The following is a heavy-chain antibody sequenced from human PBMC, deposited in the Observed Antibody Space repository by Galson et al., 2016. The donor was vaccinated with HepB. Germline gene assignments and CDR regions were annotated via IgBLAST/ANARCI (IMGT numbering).Heavy chain of an antibody. Sequence: SLRLSCAASGISFSTFSMNWVRHPPGKGLEWVAVTSSDERVKFYADSVRGRFTISRDNSKNTLYLQMDRLTTDDTAVYFCARDPIAGAPDYFDYWGQGALVTVSS. CDR1: GISFSTFS. V-gene: IGHV3-30*03. J-gene: IGHJ4*02. CDR2: TSSDERVK. CDR3: ARDPIAGAPDYFDY. D-gene: IGHD1-26*01.